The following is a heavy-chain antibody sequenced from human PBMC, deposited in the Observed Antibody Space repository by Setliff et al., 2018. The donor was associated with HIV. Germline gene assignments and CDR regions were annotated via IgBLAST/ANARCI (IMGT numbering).Heavy chain of an antibody. CDR1: FFPFPPSW. J-gene: IGHJ4*01. CDR2: INQNGREK. V-gene: IGHV3-7*01. Sequence: SLLLSFSSSFFPFPPSWMSWVRQSPGKGLEWVANINQNGREKYYVDSVKGRFTISRDNVKNSLYLQMNSLRGEDTAVYYCAKDGISGGAYPPYYFDYWGHGTLVTVSS. CDR3: AKDGISGGAYPPYYFDY. D-gene: IGHD2-15*01.